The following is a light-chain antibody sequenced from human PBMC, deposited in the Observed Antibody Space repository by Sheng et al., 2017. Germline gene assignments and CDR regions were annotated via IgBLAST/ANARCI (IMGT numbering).Light chain of an antibody. CDR3: QQYGISPET. CDR1: QRVSSSY. V-gene: IGKV3-20*01. Sequence: EIVLTQSPGTLSLSPGERVTLSCRASQRVSSSYLAWYQQKPGQAPRLLIYAASSRATGIPDRFSGSGSGTDFTLTINSLEPEDFAVYFCQQYGISPETFGQGTKVEV. CDR2: AAS. J-gene: IGKJ1*01.